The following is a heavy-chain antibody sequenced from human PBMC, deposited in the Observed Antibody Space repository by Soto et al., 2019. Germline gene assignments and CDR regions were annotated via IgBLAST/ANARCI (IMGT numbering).Heavy chain of an antibody. D-gene: IGHD3-9*01. CDR2: ISSSGSTI. CDR1: GFTFSSYE. CDR3: ARDILTGYYPLLYDMDV. J-gene: IGHJ6*02. V-gene: IGHV3-48*03. Sequence: GGSLRLSCAASGFTFSSYEMNWVRQAPGKGLEWVSYISSSGSTIYYADSVKGRFTISRDNAKNSLYLQMNSLRAEDTAVYYCARDILTGYYPLLYDMDVWGQGTTVTVYS.